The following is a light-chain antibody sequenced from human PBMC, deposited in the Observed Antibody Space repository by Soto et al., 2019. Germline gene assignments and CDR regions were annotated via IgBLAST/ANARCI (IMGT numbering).Light chain of an antibody. CDR2: EVS. CDR3: SSYTSTITVL. CDR1: SSDVGASTY. J-gene: IGLJ2*01. V-gene: IGLV2-14*01. Sequence: QSALTQPASVSGSPGQSITISCTGTSSDVGASTYVSWYQQHPGKAPKLMIYEVSNRPSGVSNRSSGSKSGNTASLTISGLHAEDEADYYCSSYTSTITVLFGGGAKLTVL.